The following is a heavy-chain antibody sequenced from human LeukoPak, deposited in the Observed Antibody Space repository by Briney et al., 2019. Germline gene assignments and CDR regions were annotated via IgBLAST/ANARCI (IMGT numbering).Heavy chain of an antibody. D-gene: IGHD1-1*01. CDR1: GGSISSYH. J-gene: IGHJ6*02. Sequence: PSETLSLICTVSGGSISSYHWSWIRQPPGKGLEWIGYIYYSGGTNYNPSLKSRVTISVDTSKNQFSLKPSSVTAADTAVYYCARRDRLEPLDVWGQGTTVTVSS. CDR2: IYYSGGT. V-gene: IGHV4-59*08. CDR3: ARRDRLEPLDV.